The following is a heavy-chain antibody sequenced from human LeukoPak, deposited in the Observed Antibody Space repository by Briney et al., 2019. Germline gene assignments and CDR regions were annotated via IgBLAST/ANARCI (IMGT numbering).Heavy chain of an antibody. J-gene: IGHJ4*02. CDR2: INWDGGST. CDR3: ANGDVDSPMNFYH. CDR1: GFMLDDYT. Sequence: GGSLRLSCAASGFMLDDYTMHWVRQAPGKGLEWVSLINWDGGSTYYAGSVKGRFTISRDNSKNSLYLQMNSLRTEDTALYYCANGDVDSPMNFYHWGQGTLVTVSS. D-gene: IGHD5-18*01. V-gene: IGHV3-43*01.